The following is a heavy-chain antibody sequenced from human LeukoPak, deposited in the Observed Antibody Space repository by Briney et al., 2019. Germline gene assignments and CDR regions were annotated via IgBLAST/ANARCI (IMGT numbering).Heavy chain of an antibody. CDR2: TSSSSSYI. D-gene: IGHD4-17*01. Sequence: GGSLRLSCAPSAVTFSSHIMSWVRPAAGKGLEWDSSTSSSSSYIYYADSVKGRFTISRDNAKNSLYLQMNSLRAEDTAVYYCARDLGDSGSFDYWGQGTLVTVSS. J-gene: IGHJ4*02. CDR3: ARDLGDSGSFDY. V-gene: IGHV3-21*01. CDR1: AVTFSSHI.